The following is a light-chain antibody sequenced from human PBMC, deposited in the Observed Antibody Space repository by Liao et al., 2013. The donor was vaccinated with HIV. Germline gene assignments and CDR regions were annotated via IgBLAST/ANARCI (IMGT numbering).Light chain of an antibody. Sequence: SYVLTQPPSVSVAPGKTARITCGGNNIGSKSVHWYQQKPGQAPVLVIYYDSDRPSGIPERFSGSNSGNTASLTIHGTQAMDEADYYCQIWDSSTAIFGGGTKLTVL. CDR1: NIGSKS. CDR3: QIWDSSTAI. CDR2: YDS. V-gene: IGLV3-21*01. J-gene: IGLJ2*01.